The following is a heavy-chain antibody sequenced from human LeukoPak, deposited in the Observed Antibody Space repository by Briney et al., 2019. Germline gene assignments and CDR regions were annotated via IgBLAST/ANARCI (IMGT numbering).Heavy chain of an antibody. CDR1: GFTFSSYS. J-gene: IGHJ4*02. CDR2: ISSSSSYI. Sequence: GGSLILSCAASGFTFSSYSMNWVRQAPGKGLEWVSSISSSSSYIYYADSVKGRFTISRDNAKNSLYLQMNSLRAEDTAVYYCARARVAAAGSIPDYWGQGTLVTVSS. D-gene: IGHD6-13*01. CDR3: ARARVAAAGSIPDY. V-gene: IGHV3-21*01.